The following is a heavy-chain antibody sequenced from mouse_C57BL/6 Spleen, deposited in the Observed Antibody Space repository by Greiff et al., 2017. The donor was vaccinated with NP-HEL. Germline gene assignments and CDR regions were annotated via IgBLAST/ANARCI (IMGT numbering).Heavy chain of an antibody. J-gene: IGHJ2*01. CDR2: IDPSDSYT. Sequence: QVQLQQSGAELVMPGASVKLSCKASGYTFTSYWMHWVKQRPGQGLEWIGEIDPSDSYTNYNQKFKGKSTLTVDKSSSTAYMQLSSLTSEDSAVYYCARSDYGNYVGYWGKGTTLTVSS. CDR3: ARSDYGNYVGY. D-gene: IGHD2-1*01. CDR1: GYTFTSYW. V-gene: IGHV1-69*01.